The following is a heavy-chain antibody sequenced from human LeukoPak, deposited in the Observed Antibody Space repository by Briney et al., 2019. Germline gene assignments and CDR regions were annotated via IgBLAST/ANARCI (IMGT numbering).Heavy chain of an antibody. V-gene: IGHV3-66*04. J-gene: IGHJ3*02. CDR3: ARHQLDAFDI. D-gene: IGHD2-2*01. Sequence: PGGSLRLSCAASGFTVSSNYMSWVRQAPGKGLEWVSVIYSGGSTYYADSVKGRFTISRDNSKDTLYLQMNSLRAEDTAVYYCARHQLDAFDIWGQGTMVTVSS. CDR1: GFTVSSNY. CDR2: IYSGGST.